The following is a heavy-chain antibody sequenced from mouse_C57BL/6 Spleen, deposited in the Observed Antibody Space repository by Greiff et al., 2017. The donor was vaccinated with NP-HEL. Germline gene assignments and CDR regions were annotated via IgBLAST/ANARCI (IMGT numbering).Heavy chain of an antibody. J-gene: IGHJ1*03. CDR3: PITTVENHWYFDV. V-gene: IGHV1-64*01. CDR1: GYTFTSYW. D-gene: IGHD1-1*01. Sequence: QVQLQQPGAELVKPGASVKLSCKASGYTFTSYWMHWVKQRPGQGLEWIGMIHPNSGSTNYNEKFKSKATLTVDKSSSTAYMQLSSLTSEDSAVYYCPITTVENHWYFDVWGTGTTVTVSS. CDR2: IHPNSGST.